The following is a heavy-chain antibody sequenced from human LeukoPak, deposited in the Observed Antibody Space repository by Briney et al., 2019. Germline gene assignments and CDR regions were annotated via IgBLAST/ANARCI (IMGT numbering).Heavy chain of an antibody. CDR3: ARLTTVTKGSTNDY. J-gene: IGHJ4*02. CDR2: ISSSSSYI. D-gene: IGHD4-17*01. V-gene: IGHV3-21*01. CDR1: VFTFSSYS. Sequence: GGSLRLSCAASVFTFSSYSMNWVRQAPGKGREGVSSISSSSSYIYYADSVKGRFTISRDNAKNSLYLQMNSLRAEDTAVYYCARLTTVTKGSTNDYWGQGTLVTVSS.